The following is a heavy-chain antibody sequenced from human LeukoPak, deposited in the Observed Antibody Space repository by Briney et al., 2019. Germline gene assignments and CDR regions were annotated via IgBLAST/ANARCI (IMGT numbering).Heavy chain of an antibody. J-gene: IGHJ1*01. Sequence: ASVKVPCKASGYTFNSYGISWVRQAPGQGLEWMGWISAYNGNTNYAQKFQGRVTMTRDTSISTAYMELSRLRSDDTAVYYCARGYPLSTTAAGTYFQHWGQGTLVTVSS. D-gene: IGHD6-13*01. CDR2: ISAYNGNT. CDR1: GYTFNSYG. V-gene: IGHV1-18*01. CDR3: ARGYPLSTTAAGTYFQH.